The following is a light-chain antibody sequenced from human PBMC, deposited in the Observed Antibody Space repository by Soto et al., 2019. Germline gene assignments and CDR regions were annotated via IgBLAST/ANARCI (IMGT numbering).Light chain of an antibody. Sequence: QAVVTQPPSASGTPGQRVTISCSGSSSNIGSNTVNWYQQLPGTAPKLRIYSNNQRPSGVPDRFSGSKSGTSASLAISGLEFEDEADYYCAAWDDSLNGVVFGGGTKLTVL. V-gene: IGLV1-44*01. CDR3: AAWDDSLNGVV. J-gene: IGLJ2*01. CDR2: SNN. CDR1: SSNIGSNT.